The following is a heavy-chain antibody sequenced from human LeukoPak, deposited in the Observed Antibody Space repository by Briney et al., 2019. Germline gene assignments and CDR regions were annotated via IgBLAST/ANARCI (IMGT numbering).Heavy chain of an antibody. CDR2: ISGSGGST. CDR3: AKDGTTTVAFDY. V-gene: IGHV3-23*01. Sequence: GGSLKLSCAASGFIFSSYAMSWVRQAPGKGLEWVSVISGSGGSTYYRDSVKGRFTISRDNSKNTLYLQMNSLTAGDTAVYFCAKDGTTTVAFDYWGQGTLVTVSS. D-gene: IGHD1-1*01. J-gene: IGHJ4*02. CDR1: GFIFSSYA.